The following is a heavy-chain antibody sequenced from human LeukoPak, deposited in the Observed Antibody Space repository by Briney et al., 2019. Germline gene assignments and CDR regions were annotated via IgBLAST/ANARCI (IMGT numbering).Heavy chain of an antibody. V-gene: IGHV1-18*01. J-gene: IGHJ4*02. CDR1: GYTFTSYG. D-gene: IGHD3-10*01. CDR3: ARAGSGSYYSLYFDY. Sequence: GASVKVSCKASGYTFTSYGISWVRQAPGQGLEWMGWISAYNGNTNYAQKLQGRVTMTTDTSTSTAYMELRSLGSDDTAVYYCARAGSGSYYSLYFDYWGQGTLVTVSS. CDR2: ISAYNGNT.